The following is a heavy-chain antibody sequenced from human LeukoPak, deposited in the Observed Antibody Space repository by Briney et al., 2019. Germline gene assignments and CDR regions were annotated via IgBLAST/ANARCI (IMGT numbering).Heavy chain of an antibody. D-gene: IGHD2-2*03. J-gene: IGHJ5*02. CDR2: ISAYNGNT. CDR1: GYTFTSYG. CDR3: ARDGCCSSTSCYRNWFDP. Sequence: ASVKVSCKASGYTFTSYGISWVRQAPGQGLEWMGWISAYNGNTNYAQKLQGRVTMTTDTSTSTAYMELRSLRSDDTAVYYCARDGCCSSTSCYRNWFDPWGQGTLVTVSS. V-gene: IGHV1-18*01.